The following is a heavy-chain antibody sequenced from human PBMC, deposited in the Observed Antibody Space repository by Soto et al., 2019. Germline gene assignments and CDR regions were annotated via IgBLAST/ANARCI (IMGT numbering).Heavy chain of an antibody. J-gene: IGHJ2*01. CDR2: INPGGVST. D-gene: IGHD4-17*01. V-gene: IGHV1-46*01. CDR1: GIMSSGYG. Sequence: QEQVVQSGPAMKEPGSSVKVSCRASGIMSSGYGFSWVRQAPGQGLEWMGVINPGGVSTKYAQKFQDRVTMTSDTSTSTVYMDLSSLRSEDTAVYFCARGGNGDNVGYWYFDLWGRGTLVTVSP. CDR3: ARGGNGDNVGYWYFDL.